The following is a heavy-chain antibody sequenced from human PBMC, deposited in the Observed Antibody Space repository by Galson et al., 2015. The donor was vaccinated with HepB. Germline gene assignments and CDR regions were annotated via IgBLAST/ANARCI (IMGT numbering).Heavy chain of an antibody. CDR2: ISYDSNKK. CDR3: ASASDLDG. Sequence: SLRLSCAASGFTFSKYGIHWVRQAPGKGLEWVAVISYDSNKKLFGASVRGRFTISRDNPNSMAYLQMDSLRPNDTAVYFCASASDLDGWGKRALVSAAS. J-gene: IGHJ4*03. CDR1: GFTFSKYG. V-gene: IGHV3-30*03.